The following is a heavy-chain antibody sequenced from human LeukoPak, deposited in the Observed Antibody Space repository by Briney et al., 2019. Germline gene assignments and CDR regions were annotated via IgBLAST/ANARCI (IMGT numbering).Heavy chain of an antibody. V-gene: IGHV4-39*01. CDR3: ASRYYDLLTGYGVDY. J-gene: IGHJ4*02. Sequence: PSETLSLTCTVSGGSISSSNFYWGCIRQPPGKGLEWIGNIYYDTSTYYNPSLKSRVTISVDTSKNQFSLKLSSVTAADTAVYYCASRYYDLLTGYGVDYWGQGTLVTVSS. CDR2: IYYDTST. CDR1: GGSISSSNFY. D-gene: IGHD3-9*01.